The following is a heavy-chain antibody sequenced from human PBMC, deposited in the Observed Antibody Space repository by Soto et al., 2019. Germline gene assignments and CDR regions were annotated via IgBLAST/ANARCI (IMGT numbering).Heavy chain of an antibody. CDR1: GYTFTSYG. Sequence: QVQLVQSGAEVKKPGASVKVSCKASGYTFTSYGISWVRQAPGQGLEWMGWISAYNGNTKYAQKLQGRVTMTTDTSARSAYMALRSLRSDDTAVYYCARGALRGYSYRVVWFDPWGQGTLVTVSS. J-gene: IGHJ5*02. V-gene: IGHV1-18*01. CDR3: ARGALRGYSYRVVWFDP. D-gene: IGHD5-18*01. CDR2: ISAYNGNT.